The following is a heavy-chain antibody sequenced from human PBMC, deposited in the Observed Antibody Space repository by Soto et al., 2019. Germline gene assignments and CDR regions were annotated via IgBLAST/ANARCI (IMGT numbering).Heavy chain of an antibody. D-gene: IGHD2-2*01. CDR3: ARAADYQVLSRDYFYGMDV. V-gene: IGHV3-30*03. Sequence: QVQLVESGGGVVQPGRSLRLSCAASTFTLSNYGMHWVRQAPGRGLEWVAVISYDGNNKYYADSVKGRFTISRDNSRNTLSMQLNGLTTADTAGDNCARAADYQVLSRDYFYGMDVWGQGIMVTVSS. J-gene: IGHJ6*02. CDR2: ISYDGNNK. CDR1: TFTLSNYG.